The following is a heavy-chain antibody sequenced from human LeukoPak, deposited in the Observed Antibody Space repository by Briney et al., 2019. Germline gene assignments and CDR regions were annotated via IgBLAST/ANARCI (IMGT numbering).Heavy chain of an antibody. Sequence: GGSLRLSCAASGFTFSSYWMSWVRQAPGKGLEWVANIKQDGSEKYYVDSVKGRFTISRDNAKNSLYLQMNSLRAEDTAVYYCARPGRIRDGGFMVYWGQGTLVTVSS. CDR2: IKQDGSEK. CDR3: ARPGRIRDGGFMVY. J-gene: IGHJ4*02. D-gene: IGHD2-15*01. V-gene: IGHV3-7*01. CDR1: GFTFSSYW.